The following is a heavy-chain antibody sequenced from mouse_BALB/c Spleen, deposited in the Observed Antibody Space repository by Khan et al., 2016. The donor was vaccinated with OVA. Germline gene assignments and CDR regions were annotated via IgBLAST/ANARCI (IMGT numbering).Heavy chain of an antibody. Sequence: VQLKESGPGLVKPSQSLSLTCTVTGYSITSDYAWNWIRQFPGNKLAWMGYISSSGSTSYNPSLKSRISITRDTSKNQFFLQLKSVTTEDTATYYCARSLYYSYGYAFDYWGRGTSVTVSA. V-gene: IGHV3-2*02. CDR1: GYSITSDYA. CDR3: ARSLYYSYGYAFDY. D-gene: IGHD2-14*01. J-gene: IGHJ4*01. CDR2: ISSSGST.